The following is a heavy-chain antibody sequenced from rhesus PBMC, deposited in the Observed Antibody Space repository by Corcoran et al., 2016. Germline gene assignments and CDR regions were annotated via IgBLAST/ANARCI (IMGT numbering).Heavy chain of an antibody. Sequence: QVQLQESGPGLVKPSETLSLTCAVSGGSISSGYYYWSWIRQPPGKGLEWIGYITYSGSTSYNPSLKSRVTISRDTSENQFSLKLSSVTAADTAVYYCARDRIAFDYWGQGVLVTVSS. CDR3: ARDRIAFDY. CDR2: ITYSGST. J-gene: IGHJ4*01. CDR1: GGSISSGYYY. V-gene: IGHV4-122*02. D-gene: IGHD2-2*01.